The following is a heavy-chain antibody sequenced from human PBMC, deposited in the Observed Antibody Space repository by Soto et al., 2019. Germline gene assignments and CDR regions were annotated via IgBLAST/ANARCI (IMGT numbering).Heavy chain of an antibody. CDR2: FYDSDTS. Sequence: QVQLQASCPGLVKPSQTLSLTCTVSGVSISSGAYFWTRIRQVPGKGLEWIVYFYDSDTSLYNPSLQSRVTTSVATSENHVSLKLTSVTAAYTAVYYCARGTPPYTVVKSGVVDLWGQGTRVIFS. D-gene: IGHD2-8*01. CDR1: GVSISSGAYF. CDR3: ARGTPPYTVVKSGVVDL. J-gene: IGHJ3*01. V-gene: IGHV4-31*03.